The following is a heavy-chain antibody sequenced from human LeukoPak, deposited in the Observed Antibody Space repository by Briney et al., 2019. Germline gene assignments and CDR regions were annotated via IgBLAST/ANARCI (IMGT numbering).Heavy chain of an antibody. D-gene: IGHD3-22*01. J-gene: IGHJ5*02. CDR3: ARGDYYEFNWFDP. V-gene: IGHV4-31*03. CDR1: GGSISSGGYY. Sequence: SQTLSLTCTVSGGSISSGGYYWSWIRQHPGKGLERIGYIYYSGSTYYNPSLKSRVTISVDTSKNQFSLKLSSVTAADTAVYYCARGDYYEFNWFDPWGQGTLVTVSS. CDR2: IYYSGST.